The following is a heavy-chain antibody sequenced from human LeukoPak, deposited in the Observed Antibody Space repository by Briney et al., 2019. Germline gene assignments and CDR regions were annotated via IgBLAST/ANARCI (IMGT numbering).Heavy chain of an antibody. Sequence: SETLSLTCTVSGGSISTYYWNWIRQPPGKGLEWIGYIYHSGSTNYNPSLQSRVTISVDTSKNQFSLKLSSVTAADTAVYYCARGTTIFGVVTPFDYWGQGTLVTVSS. CDR2: IYHSGST. V-gene: IGHV4-59*12. J-gene: IGHJ4*02. CDR1: GGSISTYY. D-gene: IGHD3-3*01. CDR3: ARGTTIFGVVTPFDY.